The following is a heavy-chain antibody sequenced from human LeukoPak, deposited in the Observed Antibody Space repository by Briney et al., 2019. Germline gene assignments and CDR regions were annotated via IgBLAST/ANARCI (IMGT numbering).Heavy chain of an antibody. D-gene: IGHD3-16*02. V-gene: IGHV4-4*07. CDR3: ARWVTFGGVIVNYFDY. J-gene: IGHJ4*02. CDR1: GGSISSYY. Sequence: SETLSLTCTVSGGSISSYYWSWIRQPAGKGLEWIGRIYTSGSTNYNPSLKSRVTMSVDTSKNQFSLKLSSVTAADTAVYYCARWVTFGGVIVNYFDYWGQGTLVTVSS. CDR2: IYTSGST.